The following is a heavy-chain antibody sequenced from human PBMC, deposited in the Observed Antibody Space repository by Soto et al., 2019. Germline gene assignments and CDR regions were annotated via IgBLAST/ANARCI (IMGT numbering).Heavy chain of an antibody. J-gene: IGHJ6*02. CDR1: GGSISSGGYY. D-gene: IGHD1-26*01. CDR3: ARVSGSYYYGMDV. CDR2: IYYSGST. V-gene: IGHV4-31*03. Sequence: PSETLSLTCTVSGGSISSGGYYWSWIRQHPGKGLEWIGYIYYSGSTYYNPSLKSRVTISVDKSKNQFSLKLSSVIAADTAVYYCARVSGSYYYGMDVWGQGTTVTVSS.